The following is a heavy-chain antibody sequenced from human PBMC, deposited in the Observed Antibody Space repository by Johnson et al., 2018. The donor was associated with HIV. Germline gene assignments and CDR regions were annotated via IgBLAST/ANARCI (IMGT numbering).Heavy chain of an antibody. CDR2: INGGGGIT. D-gene: IGHD3-22*01. Sequence: VQLVEAGGGWVQPGGSLRLSCIASGVSFSSCAMNWVRQAPGKGLEWVSTINGGGGITYYADSVKGRFTISRDNSNNTLYLQMNSLRAEDTAVYYCAKRFGYDNRGDQFDIWGQGTMVTVSS. V-gene: IGHV3-23*04. J-gene: IGHJ3*02. CDR1: GVSFSSCA. CDR3: AKRFGYDNRGDQFDI.